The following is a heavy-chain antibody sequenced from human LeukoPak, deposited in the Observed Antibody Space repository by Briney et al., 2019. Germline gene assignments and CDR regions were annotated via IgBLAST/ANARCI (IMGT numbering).Heavy chain of an antibody. J-gene: IGHJ2*01. Sequence: PGGSLRLSCTASGVTHSSYAMSWARQAPGKGLEWVSGISSSGSGGYTYYADSVKGWFTISRDSSKNTLFMHTNTLRAEDTAIYYCAKDRTVGASYWYFYLWGRGTLVTVAS. CDR1: GVTHSSYA. D-gene: IGHD1-26*01. CDR2: ISSSGSGGYT. CDR3: AKDRTVGASYWYFYL. V-gene: IGHV3-23*01.